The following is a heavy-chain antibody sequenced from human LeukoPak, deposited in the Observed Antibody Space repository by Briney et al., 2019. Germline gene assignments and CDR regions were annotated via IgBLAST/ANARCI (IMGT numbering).Heavy chain of an antibody. J-gene: IGHJ4*02. CDR1: GGSMRSYY. Sequence: SETLSLTCTVSGGSMRSYYWTWLRQPRGEGIECIGYVYYTGSTDYNPSLKSPVTISANMSKNQFSLKLSSVTAADTAVYYCARGYSGYYDYWGQGTLVTVSS. CDR2: VYYTGST. V-gene: IGHV4-59*08. CDR3: ARGYSGYYDY. D-gene: IGHD5-12*01.